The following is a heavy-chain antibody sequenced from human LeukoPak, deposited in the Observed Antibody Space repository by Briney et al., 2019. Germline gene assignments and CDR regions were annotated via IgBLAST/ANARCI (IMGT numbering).Heavy chain of an antibody. D-gene: IGHD2-2*01. CDR2: ISAYNGNT. Sequence: ASVKVSCKASGYTFTSYGISWVRQAPGQGLEWMGWISAYNGNTNYAQKLQGRVTMTTDTSTSTAYMELRSLRSVDTAVYYCARSGQLRDYYYYYMDVWGKGTTVTVSS. V-gene: IGHV1-18*01. J-gene: IGHJ6*03. CDR1: GYTFTSYG. CDR3: ARSGQLRDYYYYYMDV.